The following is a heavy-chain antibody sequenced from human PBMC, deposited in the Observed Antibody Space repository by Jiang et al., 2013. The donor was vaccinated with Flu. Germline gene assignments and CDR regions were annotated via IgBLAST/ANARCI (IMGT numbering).Heavy chain of an antibody. CDR3: AKDFTEYYDSSGYYYFDF. Sequence: VQLLESGGGLVQPGGSLRLSCAASGFIFSTYAMSWVRQAPGKGLEWVSVITGSGDNSFYADSVKGRFAISRDNSKNTLYLQMNSLRVEDTAVYYCAKDFTEYYDSSGYYYFDFWGQGTPVTVSS. J-gene: IGHJ4*02. D-gene: IGHD3-22*01. CDR2: ITGSGDNS. V-gene: IGHV3-23*01. CDR1: GFIFSTYA.